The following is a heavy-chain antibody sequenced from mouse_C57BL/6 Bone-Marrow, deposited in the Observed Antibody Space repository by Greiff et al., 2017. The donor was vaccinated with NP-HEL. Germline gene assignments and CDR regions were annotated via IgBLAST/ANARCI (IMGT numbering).Heavy chain of an antibody. J-gene: IGHJ2*01. CDR3: ATGGNYDYFDY. Sequence: QIQLQQPGAELVKPGASVKLSCKASGYTFTSYWMQWVKQRPGQGLEWIGEIDPSDSYTNYNQKFKGKATLTVDTSSSTAYMQLSSLTSEDSAVYYCATGGNYDYFDYWGQGTTLTVSS. CDR1: GYTFTSYW. CDR2: IDPSDSYT. D-gene: IGHD2-1*01. V-gene: IGHV1-50*01.